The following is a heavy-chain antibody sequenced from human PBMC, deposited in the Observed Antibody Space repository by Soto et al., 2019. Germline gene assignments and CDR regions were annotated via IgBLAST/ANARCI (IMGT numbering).Heavy chain of an antibody. CDR3: ASEPGYSYGPSASY. J-gene: IGHJ4*02. V-gene: IGHV1-69*13. D-gene: IGHD5-18*01. CDR1: GGTFSSYA. Sequence: SVKVSCKASGGTFSSYALSWVRQAPGQGLEWMGGIIPIFGTANYAQKFQGRVTITADESTSTAYMELSSLRSEDTAVYYCASEPGYSYGPSASYWGQGTLVTVSS. CDR2: IIPIFGTA.